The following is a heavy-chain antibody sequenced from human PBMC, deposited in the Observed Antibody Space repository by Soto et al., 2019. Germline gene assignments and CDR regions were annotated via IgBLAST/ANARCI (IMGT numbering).Heavy chain of an antibody. CDR2: IYWNDDK. CDR3: ANRPSGWYLFDY. CDR1: VFSLSTSGLA. D-gene: IGHD6-19*01. Sequence: QITLKESGPTLARPTQTLTLTCTFSVFSLSTSGLAVGWIRQPPGKALEWLALIYWNDDKRYSPSLKARLTITKDTSKHQVVITLTNMDPVDTATYYWANRPSGWYLFDYWGQGTLVTVSS. J-gene: IGHJ4*02. V-gene: IGHV2-5*01.